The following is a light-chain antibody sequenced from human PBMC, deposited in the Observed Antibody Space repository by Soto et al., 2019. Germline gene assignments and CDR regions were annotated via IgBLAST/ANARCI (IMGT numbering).Light chain of an antibody. V-gene: IGLV1-40*01. J-gene: IGLJ1*01. Sequence: QSVLTQPPSVSGAPGQRVTISCTGSSSNIGAGYDVHWYQQLPGTAPKLLIYGNSNRPSGVPDRFSGSKSGTSASLAITGVQAEDEADYYCQSYDNSLSGSGVFGTGTKVTVL. CDR3: QSYDNSLSGSGV. CDR1: SSNIGAGYD. CDR2: GNS.